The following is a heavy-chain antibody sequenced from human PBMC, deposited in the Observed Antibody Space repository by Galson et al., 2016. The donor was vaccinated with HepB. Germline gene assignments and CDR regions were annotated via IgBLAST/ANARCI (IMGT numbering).Heavy chain of an antibody. CDR2: IRSRSNDRAI. J-gene: IGHJ4*02. D-gene: IGHD7-27*01. CDR3: VRDHDWGFDY. V-gene: IGHV3-48*02. Sequence: SLRLSCAVSGFTLSTYSTNWVRQAPGKGLEWIAYIRSRSNDRAIFYAGSVKGRFTISGGNAESMYLQMNSLRDEDTAVYYCVRDHDWGFDYWGQGALVTVSS. CDR1: GFTLSTYS.